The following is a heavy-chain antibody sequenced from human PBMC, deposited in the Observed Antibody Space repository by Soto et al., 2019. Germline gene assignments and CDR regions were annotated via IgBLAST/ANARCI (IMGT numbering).Heavy chain of an antibody. J-gene: IGHJ6*02. CDR1: GGSLSSYY. CDR2: IYYSGST. V-gene: IGHV4-59*08. Sequence: SETLALTCTVSGGSLSSYYWRWIRQPPGKGLEWIGYIYYSGSTNYNPSLKSRVTISVDTSKNQFSLKLSSVTAADTAVYYCARHHGSGSYWVGYYYYYGMDVWGQGTTVT. D-gene: IGHD3-10*01. CDR3: ARHHGSGSYWVGYYYYYGMDV.